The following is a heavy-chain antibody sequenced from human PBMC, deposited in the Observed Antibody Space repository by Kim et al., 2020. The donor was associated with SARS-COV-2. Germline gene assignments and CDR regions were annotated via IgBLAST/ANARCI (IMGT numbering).Heavy chain of an antibody. V-gene: IGHV3-15*01. J-gene: IGHJ4*02. CDR1: GLIFRNAW. D-gene: IGHD3-3*01. CDR2: LKSIEEGGTR. CDR3: AGFGNQSKFRPFDY. Sequence: GGSLRLSCVVSGLIFRNAWMSWVRQAPGKGLEWVARLKSIEEGGTRDYAARLQGRFTISRDDSRSTLYLQINSLKTEDTAIYFCAGFGNQSKFRPFDYWGQGTLVTVSS.